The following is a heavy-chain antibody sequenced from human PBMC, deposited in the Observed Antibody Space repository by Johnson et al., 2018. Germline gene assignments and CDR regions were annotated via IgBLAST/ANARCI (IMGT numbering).Heavy chain of an antibody. V-gene: IGHV3-21*01. CDR3: ARGPYYYGSGTHLASAEYFQH. CDR2: ISSSSTDI. CDR1: GFTFSSYS. D-gene: IGHD3-10*01. Sequence: VQLVQSGGGVVQPGRSLRLSCAASGFTFSSYSMNWVRQAPGKGLEWVSSISSSSTDIYYADSLKGRFAISRDNSKNTLYLQMNSLRDEDTAVYYCARGPYYYGSGTHLASAEYFQHWGQGTLVTVSS. J-gene: IGHJ1*01.